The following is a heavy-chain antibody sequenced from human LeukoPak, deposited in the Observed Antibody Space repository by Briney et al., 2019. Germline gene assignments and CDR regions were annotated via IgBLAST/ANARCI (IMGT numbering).Heavy chain of an antibody. Sequence: GASVKVSCKASGYTFTSYGISWVRQAPGQGLEWMGWISAYNGNTNYAQKLQGRVTMTTDTSTSTAYMELRSLRSDDTAVYYCARDHRKPGSWYYYFDYWGQGTLVTVSS. D-gene: IGHD6-13*01. J-gene: IGHJ4*02. CDR2: ISAYNGNT. V-gene: IGHV1-18*01. CDR3: ARDHRKPGSWYYYFDY. CDR1: GYTFTSYG.